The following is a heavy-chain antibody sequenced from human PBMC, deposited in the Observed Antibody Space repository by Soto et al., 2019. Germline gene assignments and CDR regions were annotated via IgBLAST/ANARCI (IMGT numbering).Heavy chain of an antibody. CDR3: VRSGDMFNLLDY. CDR2: SSNSGSFS. V-gene: IGHV3-11*06. CDR1: GFTFSDHY. J-gene: IGHJ4*02. D-gene: IGHD2-21*02. Sequence: PGGSLRLSCAASGFTFSDHYMSWIRQAPGKGLEWIGYSSNSGSFSRYADSVKGRFSISRDNAKNSLYLQINSLRGDDTAIYYCVRSGDMFNLLDYWGQGTLGNASS.